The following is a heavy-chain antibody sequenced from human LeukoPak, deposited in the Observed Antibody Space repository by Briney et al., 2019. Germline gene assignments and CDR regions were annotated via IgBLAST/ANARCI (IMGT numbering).Heavy chain of an antibody. V-gene: IGHV3-23*01. CDR1: GFTFSSYA. J-gene: IGHJ4*02. CDR3: AKTSQRFGEFYFDY. Sequence: PGGSLRLSCAASGFTFSSYAVSWVRQAPGKGLEWVSSMGGSGGFTYYADSVKGRFTISRDNSKNTLYLQMNSLRAEDTAVYYCAKTSQRFGEFYFDYWGQGTLVTVSS. D-gene: IGHD3-10*01. CDR2: MGGSGGFT.